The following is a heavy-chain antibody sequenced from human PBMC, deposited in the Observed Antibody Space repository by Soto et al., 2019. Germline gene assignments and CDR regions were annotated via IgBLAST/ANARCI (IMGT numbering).Heavy chain of an antibody. D-gene: IGHD6-19*01. V-gene: IGHV4-4*07. J-gene: IGHJ4*02. CDR3: ARTHWVSGTEY. CDR2: VYNSGNT. Sequence: QVQLQESGPGLVQPSETLSLTFTVSGGSMTGYFWSWIRQPAGKALEWIGHVYNSGNTDYNPSLASRITLAVETSKRQFSLKVKSVTAADTAVYYCARTHWVSGTEYWGQGILVTVSS. CDR1: GGSMTGYF.